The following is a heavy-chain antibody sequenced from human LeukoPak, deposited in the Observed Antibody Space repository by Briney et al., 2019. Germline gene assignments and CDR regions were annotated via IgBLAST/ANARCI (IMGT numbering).Heavy chain of an antibody. J-gene: IGHJ4*02. CDR1: GFIFSNYA. Sequence: GGSLRLSCAASGFIFSNYAMSWVREVPGRGLEWVSTISSRGDSTYVADSVKGRFTISRDNSKNSLYLQMNTVRAEDTAVYYCVKGPRPDITVAHTVENWGQGTLVTVSS. D-gene: IGHD6-19*01. V-gene: IGHV3-23*01. CDR2: ISSRGDST. CDR3: VKGPRPDITVAHTVEN.